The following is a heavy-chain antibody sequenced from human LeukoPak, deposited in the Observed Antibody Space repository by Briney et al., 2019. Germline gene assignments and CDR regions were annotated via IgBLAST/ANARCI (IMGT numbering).Heavy chain of an antibody. V-gene: IGHV3-74*01. CDR2: INSDGSST. CDR1: GFTFSNYW. D-gene: IGHD3-3*01. CDR3: ARDRDDFWTRYGMDV. Sequence: GGSLRLSCAASGFTFSNYWMHWVRQPPGKGLVWVSRINSDGSSTSYADSVKGRFTISRDNAKNTLYLQMNSLRAEDTAVYYCARDRDDFWTRYGMDVWGQGTTVTVSS. J-gene: IGHJ6*02.